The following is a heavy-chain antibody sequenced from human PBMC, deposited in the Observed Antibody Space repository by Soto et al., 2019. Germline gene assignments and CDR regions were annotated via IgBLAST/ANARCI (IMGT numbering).Heavy chain of an antibody. CDR3: ARAGALLSASGNHYGMDV. CDR1: GDSVSSNSAA. CDR2: TYYRSKWYN. V-gene: IGHV6-1*01. D-gene: IGHD1-26*01. J-gene: IGHJ6*02. Sequence: SQTLSLTCAISGDSVSSNSAAWNWIRKSPSRGLEWLGRTYYRSKWYNDYAVSVKSRITINPDTSKNQFSLQLNSVTPEDTAVYYCARAGALLSASGNHYGMDVWGQGTTVTVSS.